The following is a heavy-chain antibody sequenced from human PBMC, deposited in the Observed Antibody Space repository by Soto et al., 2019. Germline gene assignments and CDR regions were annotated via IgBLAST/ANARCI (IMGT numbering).Heavy chain of an antibody. CDR1: GFTFSSYG. CDR3: ARATYYYDRSGYLYNFDY. CDR2: IWYDGSNK. V-gene: IGHV3-33*01. J-gene: IGHJ4*02. D-gene: IGHD3-22*01. Sequence: PGGSLRLSCAASGFTFSSYGMHWVRQAPGKGLEWVAVIWYDGSNKYYADSVKGRFTISRDNSRNTLYLQMNSLRAEDTAVYYCARATYYYDRSGYLYNFDYWGQGTLVTVSS.